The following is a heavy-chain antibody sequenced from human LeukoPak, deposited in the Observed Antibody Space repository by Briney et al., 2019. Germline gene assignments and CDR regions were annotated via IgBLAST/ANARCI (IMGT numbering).Heavy chain of an antibody. V-gene: IGHV3-21*01. CDR3: ASEQQLAPRYFEV. D-gene: IGHD6-13*01. CDR2: ISGSGGST. J-gene: IGHJ2*01. CDR1: GFTFSNYW. Sequence: GGSLRLSCAASGFTFSNYWMSWVRQAPGKGLEWVSAISGSGGSTYYADSVKGRFTISRDNAKNSLYLQMNSLRAEDTAVYYCASEQQLAPRYFEVWGRGTLVTVSS.